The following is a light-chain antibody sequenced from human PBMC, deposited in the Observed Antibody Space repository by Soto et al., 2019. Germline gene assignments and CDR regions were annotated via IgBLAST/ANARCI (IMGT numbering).Light chain of an antibody. V-gene: IGKV3-20*01. Sequence: EIVLTQSPGTLSLSPGERASLSCRASQSVSSSYLAWYQQKPGQAPRLLIYGAFNRATGIPDRFSGGGSGTDLTLTITRLEPEDFAVYYCQYYGNSPLTFGQGTKVDIK. CDR1: QSVSSSY. CDR2: GAF. CDR3: QYYGNSPLT. J-gene: IGKJ1*01.